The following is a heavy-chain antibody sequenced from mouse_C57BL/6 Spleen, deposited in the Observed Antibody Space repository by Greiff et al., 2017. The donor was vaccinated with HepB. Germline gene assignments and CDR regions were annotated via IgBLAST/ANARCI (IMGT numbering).Heavy chain of an antibody. CDR3: ARKNYGSSYDYFDY. D-gene: IGHD1-1*01. Sequence: VQLQQPGAELVKPGASVKLSCKASGYTFTSYWMQWVKQRPGKGLEWIGEIDPSDSYTNYNQKFKGKATLTVDTSSSTAYMQLSSLTSEDSAVYYCARKNYGSSYDYFDYWGQGTTLTVSS. CDR1: GYTFTSYW. V-gene: IGHV1-50*01. J-gene: IGHJ2*01. CDR2: IDPSDSYT.